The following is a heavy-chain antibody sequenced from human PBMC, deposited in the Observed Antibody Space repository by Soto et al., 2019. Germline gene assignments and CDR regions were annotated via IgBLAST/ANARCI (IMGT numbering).Heavy chain of an antibody. J-gene: IGHJ6*02. CDR3: AMVDVYVTPSPQDV. Sequence: ASVKVSWKTSGYIFTSYGIGWGRQAPGQGLEWMGWINTYNGKTNYAQNLQGRVTLTTDTSTSTAYTELRSLRSNDTAIYYCAMVDVYVTPSPQDVWGQGTTVTVSS. CDR2: INTYNGKT. V-gene: IGHV1-18*01. CDR1: GYIFTSYG. D-gene: IGHD3-16*01.